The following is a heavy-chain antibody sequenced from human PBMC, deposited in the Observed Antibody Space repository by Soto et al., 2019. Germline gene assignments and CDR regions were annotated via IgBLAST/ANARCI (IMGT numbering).Heavy chain of an antibody. D-gene: IGHD3-3*01. CDR3: ARGGVSTRTFDY. Sequence: GESLKISCKGSGYNFAGYWIAWVRQMPGKGLELMGIIHPSDSDTRYRPSFQGQVTISADKSISSAYLQWSSLRASDTAMYYCARGGVSTRTFDYWGQGTQVTV. V-gene: IGHV5-51*01. CDR1: GYNFAGYW. CDR2: IHPSDSDT. J-gene: IGHJ4*02.